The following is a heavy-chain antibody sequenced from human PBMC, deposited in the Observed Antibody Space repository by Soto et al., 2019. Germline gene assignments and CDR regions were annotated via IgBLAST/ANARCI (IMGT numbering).Heavy chain of an antibody. CDR2: IGATNGRT. CDR3: AKEGGSLGNHYDSRDY. J-gene: IGHJ4*02. V-gene: IGHV3-23*01. CDR1: GFTFSTYA. Sequence: GGSLRLSCAASGFTFSTYAMSWVRQAPAKGLEWVAAIGATNGRTFYADSVKGRFTISRDNSKSTLYLHMSSLRAEDTAIYYCAKEGGSLGNHYDSRDYWGQGSLVTVSS. D-gene: IGHD3-22*01.